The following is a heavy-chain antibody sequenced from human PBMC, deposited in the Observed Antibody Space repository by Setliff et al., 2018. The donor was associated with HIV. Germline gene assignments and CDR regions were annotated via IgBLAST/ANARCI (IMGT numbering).Heavy chain of an antibody. CDR1: GGSISGFY. CDR3: ARDASGWQTFDY. J-gene: IGHJ4*02. V-gene: IGHV4-59*01. CDR2: IYDSGAT. Sequence: SETLSLTCTVSGGSISGFYWSWIRQSPGNGLEWIGWIYDSGATKYNPSLKSRVTISVDTSKNQFSLKLSSVTAADTAVYYCARDASGWQTFDYWGQGTLVTVSS. D-gene: IGHD6-19*01.